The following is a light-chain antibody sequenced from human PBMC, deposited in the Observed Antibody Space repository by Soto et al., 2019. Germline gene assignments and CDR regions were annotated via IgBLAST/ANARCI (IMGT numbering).Light chain of an antibody. J-gene: IGLJ2*01. Sequence: QSALTQPAAVSGSPGQSITISCTGTSSDVGGYNYVSWYQQHPGKAPKLMIYEVSNRPSGVSHRFSGSKSGNTASLTISGLQAEDDADYYCSSYTGSSTLVVFGGGTKLTVL. V-gene: IGLV2-14*01. CDR1: SSDVGGYNY. CDR3: SSYTGSSTLVV. CDR2: EVS.